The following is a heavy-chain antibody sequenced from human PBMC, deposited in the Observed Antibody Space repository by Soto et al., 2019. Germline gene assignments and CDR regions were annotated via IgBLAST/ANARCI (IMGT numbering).Heavy chain of an antibody. CDR1: GFTFSGSA. D-gene: IGHD4-4*01. V-gene: IGHV3-73*01. CDR2: IRSKANNNAT. CDR3: TGLGDDYNF. Sequence: EVQLVESGGGLVQPGGSLKLSCAASGFTFSGSAMHWVRQASGKGLEWVGRIRSKANNNATAYAASVKGRFTISRDESKNTAYLQMNSLKTEDTAVYYCTGLGDDYNFGGQGTLVTVSS. J-gene: IGHJ4*02.